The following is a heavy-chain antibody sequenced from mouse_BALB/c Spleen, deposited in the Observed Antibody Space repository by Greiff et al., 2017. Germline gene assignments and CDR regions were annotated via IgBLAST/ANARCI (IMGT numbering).Heavy chain of an antibody. CDR3: ARGLREGAMDY. CDR1: GFTFSSYA. D-gene: IGHD1-1*01. Sequence: DVKLVESGGGLVKPGGSLKLSCAASGFTFSSYAMSWVRQSPEKRLEWVAEISSGGSYTYYPDTVTGRFTISRDNAKNTLYLEMSSLRSEDTAMYYCARGLREGAMDYWGQGTSVTVSS. CDR2: ISSGGSYT. J-gene: IGHJ4*01. V-gene: IGHV5-9-4*01.